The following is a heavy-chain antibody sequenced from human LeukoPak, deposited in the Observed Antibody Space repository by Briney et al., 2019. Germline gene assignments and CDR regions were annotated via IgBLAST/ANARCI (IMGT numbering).Heavy chain of an antibody. CDR3: ARVASSSAGGVDY. CDR2: IYYLGTT. CDR1: GASTRSNNYY. Sequence: SETLSLTCTVSGASTRSNNYYWAWIRQPPGKGLEWIGSIYYLGTTYDNPSLKSRVTISIDTSKNQFSLKLRSVTASDTAVYYCARVASSSAGGVDYWGQGTLVAVSS. D-gene: IGHD6-6*01. J-gene: IGHJ4*02. V-gene: IGHV4-39*01.